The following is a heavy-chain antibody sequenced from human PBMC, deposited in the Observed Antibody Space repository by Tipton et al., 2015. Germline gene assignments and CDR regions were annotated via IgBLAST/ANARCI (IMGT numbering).Heavy chain of an antibody. D-gene: IGHD3-10*01. J-gene: IGHJ5*02. CDR2: IYYSGNI. Sequence: TLSLTCTVSGGSINSHYWSWIRQPPGKGLEWIGYIYYSGNINYNPSLTSRVSISVDTSKNQLSLKLNSVTAADTAVYYCAGGYYGSGSYSPGDWFDPWGRGTLVTVSS. V-gene: IGHV4-59*11. CDR1: GGSINSHY. CDR3: AGGYYGSGSYSPGDWFDP.